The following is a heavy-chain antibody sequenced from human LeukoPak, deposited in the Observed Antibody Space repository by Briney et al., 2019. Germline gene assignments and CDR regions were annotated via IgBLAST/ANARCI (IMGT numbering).Heavy chain of an antibody. CDR3: ARGEPLSFWSGYYPHYYYYMDV. CDR1: GFTFSSYW. Sequence: PGGSLRLSCAASGFTFSSYWMSWVRQAPGKGLGWVANIKQDGSEKYYVDSVKGRFTISRDNAKNSLYLQMNSLRAEDTAVYYCARGEPLSFWSGYYPHYYYYMDVWGKGTTVTVSS. CDR2: IKQDGSEK. J-gene: IGHJ6*03. D-gene: IGHD3-3*01. V-gene: IGHV3-7*01.